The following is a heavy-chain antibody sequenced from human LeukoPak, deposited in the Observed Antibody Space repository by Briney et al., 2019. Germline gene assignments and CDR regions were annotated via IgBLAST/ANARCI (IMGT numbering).Heavy chain of an antibody. V-gene: IGHV4-4*09. J-gene: IGHJ4*02. CDR3: ARQPAMWGSSSPFDY. CDR1: GGSISSYY. CDR2: IYTSGST. Sequence: SETLSLTCTVSGGSISSYYWSWIRQPPGKGLEWIGYIYTSGSTNYNPSLESRVTISVDTSKNQFSLKLSSVTAADTAVYYCARQPAMWGSSSPFDYWGQGTLVTVSS. D-gene: IGHD6-13*01.